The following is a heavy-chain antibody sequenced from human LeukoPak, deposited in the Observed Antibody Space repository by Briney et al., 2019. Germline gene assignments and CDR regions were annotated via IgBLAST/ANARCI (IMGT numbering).Heavy chain of an antibody. CDR3: ARGNYDILTGYYSL. V-gene: IGHV1-69*13. CDR2: IIPIFGTA. J-gene: IGHJ4*02. CDR1: GGTFSSYA. D-gene: IGHD3-9*01. Sequence: ASVKVSCKASGGTFSSYAISWVRQAPGQGLEWMGGIIPIFGTANYAQKFQGRVTITADESTSTAYMELSSLRFEDTAVYYCARGNYDILTGYYSLWGQGTLVTVSS.